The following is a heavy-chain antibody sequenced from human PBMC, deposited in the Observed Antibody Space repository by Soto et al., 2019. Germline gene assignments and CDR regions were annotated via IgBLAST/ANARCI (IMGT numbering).Heavy chain of an antibody. V-gene: IGHV1-8*01. CDR3: ARTLYGDNVDY. Sequence: ASVKVFCKASGYTFPSFNFKRVLQATGQGLEWMGWMNPNSGNTGYAQKFQGRVTMTRNTSISTAYMELSSLRSEDTAVYYCARTLYGDNVDYWGQGTLVTVSS. CDR1: GYTFPSFN. J-gene: IGHJ4*02. CDR2: MNPNSGNT. D-gene: IGHD4-17*01.